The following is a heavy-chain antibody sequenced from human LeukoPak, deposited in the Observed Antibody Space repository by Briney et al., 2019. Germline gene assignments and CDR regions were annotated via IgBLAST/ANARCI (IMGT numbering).Heavy chain of an antibody. CDR1: GFTFSCQW. Sequence: GGSLRLSCAASGFTFSCQWRSWVRQAPGKWLEWVANIKQDVSEKYYVDSVKGRFTISRDNTKNSLYLQMNSLRAEDTAVYSCARDRLNAFWSGDSWDYWGQGTLVTVSS. CDR2: IKQDVSEK. V-gene: IGHV3-7*01. CDR3: ARDRLNAFWSGDSWDY. J-gene: IGHJ4*02. D-gene: IGHD3-3*01.